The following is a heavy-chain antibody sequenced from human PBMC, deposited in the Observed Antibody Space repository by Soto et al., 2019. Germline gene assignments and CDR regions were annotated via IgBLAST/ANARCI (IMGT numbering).Heavy chain of an antibody. Sequence: VSGPTLVNPTETLTLTCTVSGFSLSNARMGVSWIRQPPGKALEWLAHIFSNDEKSYSTSLKSRLTISKDTSKSQVVLTMTNMDPVDTATYYCARIQGYYDSSRYPATFYYYGMDVWGQGTTVTVSS. CDR1: GFSLSNARMG. D-gene: IGHD3-22*01. CDR3: ARIQGYYDSSRYPATFYYYGMDV. J-gene: IGHJ6*02. CDR2: IFSNDEK. V-gene: IGHV2-26*01.